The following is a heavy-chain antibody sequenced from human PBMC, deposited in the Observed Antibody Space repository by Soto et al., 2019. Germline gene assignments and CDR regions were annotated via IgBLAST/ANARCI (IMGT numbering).Heavy chain of an antibody. J-gene: IGHJ4*02. V-gene: IGHV3-23*01. CDR2: ISGSGGST. Sequence: PGGSLRLSCAASGFTFSSYAMSWVRQAPGKGLEWVSAISGSGGSTYYAGSVKGRFTISRDNSKNTLYLQMNSLRAEDTAVYYCAKDGITMIVVVIPRLGGPLDYWGQGTLVTVSS. CDR1: GFTFSSYA. CDR3: AKDGITMIVVVIPRLGGPLDY. D-gene: IGHD3-22*01.